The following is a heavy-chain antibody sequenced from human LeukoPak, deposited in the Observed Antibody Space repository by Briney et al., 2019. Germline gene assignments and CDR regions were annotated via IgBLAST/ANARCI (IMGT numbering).Heavy chain of an antibody. Sequence: ASVRVSFKASGYTFTVYYMHWVRQAPGQGGERMGWINPKSGGTNYTQKLQGRVTMTRDTSISTAYMELSSLRSEDTAVYYCAMGVGAPEDLAVAADFDYWGQGTLVTVSS. J-gene: IGHJ4*02. CDR1: GYTFTVYY. D-gene: IGHD6-19*01. CDR2: INPKSGGT. CDR3: AMGVGAPEDLAVAADFDY. V-gene: IGHV1-2*02.